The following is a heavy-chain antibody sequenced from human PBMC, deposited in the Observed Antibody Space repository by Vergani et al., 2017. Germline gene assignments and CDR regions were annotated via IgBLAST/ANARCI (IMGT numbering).Heavy chain of an antibody. V-gene: IGHV3-9*01. J-gene: IGHJ5*01. D-gene: IGHD1-7*01. CDR3: AKDRYLELRDGWFDS. CDR1: GFTFDDAA. CDR2: MSWNGDTT. Sequence: EVQLVESGGDLVQPGRSLRLSCAVSGFTFDDAAMHWVRQVPGKGLQWVSGMSWNGDTTAYADSVKGRFTISRDNAKNTLYLQMNSLRAEDSALYYCAKDRYLELRDGWFDSWGQGTLVTVSS.